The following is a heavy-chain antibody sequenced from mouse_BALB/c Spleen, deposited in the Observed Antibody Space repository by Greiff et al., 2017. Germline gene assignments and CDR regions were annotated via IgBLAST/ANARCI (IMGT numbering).Heavy chain of an antibody. D-gene: IGHD1-1*02. Sequence: EVMLVESGPGLVKPSQSLSLTCTVTGYSITSDYAWNWIRQFPGNKLEWMGYISYSGSTSYNPSLKSRISITRDTSKNQFFLQLNSVTTEDTATYYCARGGLGSYSFDYWGQGTTLTVSS. CDR3: ARGGLGSYSFDY. CDR1: GYSITSDYA. J-gene: IGHJ2*01. CDR2: ISYSGST. V-gene: IGHV3-2*02.